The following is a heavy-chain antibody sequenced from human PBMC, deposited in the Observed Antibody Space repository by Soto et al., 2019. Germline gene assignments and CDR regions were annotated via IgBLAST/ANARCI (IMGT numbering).Heavy chain of an antibody. CDR3: ARDGRWESVGVIVIYDAFDI. CDR2: ISISSSTI. D-gene: IGHD3-16*02. J-gene: IGHJ3*02. V-gene: IGHV3-48*02. CDR1: GFTFSSYS. Sequence: GGSLRLSCAASGFTFSSYSMHWVRQAPGKGLEWVSYISISSSTIYYADSVNGRFTISRDNAKNSLYLQMNSLRDEDTAVYYCARDGRWESVGVIVIYDAFDIWGQGTMVTVSS.